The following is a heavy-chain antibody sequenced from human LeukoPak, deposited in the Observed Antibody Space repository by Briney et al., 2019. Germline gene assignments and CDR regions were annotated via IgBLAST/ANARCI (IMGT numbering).Heavy chain of an antibody. Sequence: SETLSLTCAVYGGSFSAYYWSWIRQAPGKGLGWIGEINHSGSTNYNPSLKSRVTISLDTSKKQFSLKLRSVTAADTAVYYCARRPLRFGEDYFDDWGQGTLVTVSS. CDR1: GGSFSAYY. CDR2: INHSGST. CDR3: ARRPLRFGEDYFDD. V-gene: IGHV4-34*01. J-gene: IGHJ4*02. D-gene: IGHD3-10*01.